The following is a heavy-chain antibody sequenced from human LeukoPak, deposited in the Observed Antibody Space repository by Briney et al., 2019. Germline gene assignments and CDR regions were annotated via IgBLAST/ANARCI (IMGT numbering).Heavy chain of an antibody. J-gene: IGHJ5*02. Sequence: GESLKISCKGSGYRFSSHWIGWVRQKPGKGLEWMGIIYPGDSDTRYSPSFQGQVTITADNSISTAYLQWSSLKASDTAIYYCARSYPHWFDLWGQGTLVTVSS. CDR2: IYPGDSDT. V-gene: IGHV5-51*01. D-gene: IGHD3-10*01. CDR1: GYRFSSHW. CDR3: ARSYPHWFDL.